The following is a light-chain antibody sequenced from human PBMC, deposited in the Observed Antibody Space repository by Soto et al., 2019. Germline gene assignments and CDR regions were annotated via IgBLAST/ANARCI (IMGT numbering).Light chain of an antibody. CDR2: DAS. CDR1: QSVSGW. Sequence: DIQMTQSPSTLSASVGDRITISCRASQSVSGWLAWYQQKPGEAPKLLIYDASALPRGVPSRFSGSGSGTKFTLTIASLQPDDFATYYCQQYETFSGTFGPGTKVDIK. CDR3: QQYETFSGT. V-gene: IGKV1-5*01. J-gene: IGKJ1*01.